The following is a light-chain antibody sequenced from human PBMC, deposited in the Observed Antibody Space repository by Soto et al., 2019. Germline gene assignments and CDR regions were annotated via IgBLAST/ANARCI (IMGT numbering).Light chain of an antibody. V-gene: IGKV3D-15*01. CDR3: QRYNDWPPA. CDR1: QSVSSS. J-gene: IGKJ5*01. Sequence: EIVMTQSPATLSVSPGERATLSCRASQSVSSSLAWYQQKSGLAPRLLIYDASIRATGIPARFSGSGSGTEFTLTISSLQSEDFAVYYCQRYNDWPPAFGQGTRLEIK. CDR2: DAS.